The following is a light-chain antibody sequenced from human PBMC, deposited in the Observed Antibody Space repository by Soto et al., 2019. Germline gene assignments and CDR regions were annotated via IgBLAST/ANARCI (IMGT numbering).Light chain of an antibody. CDR3: CSYAGTYV. Sequence: QSALTQPASVSGSPGQSITISCTGTSSDVGSYNLVSWYQHHPGKAPKLMIFEVSKRPPGVSNRFSGSKSGNTASLTISGLKAEEEAEYYCCSYAGTYVFGTGTKVTVL. J-gene: IGLJ1*01. CDR2: EVS. V-gene: IGLV2-23*02. CDR1: SSDVGSYNL.